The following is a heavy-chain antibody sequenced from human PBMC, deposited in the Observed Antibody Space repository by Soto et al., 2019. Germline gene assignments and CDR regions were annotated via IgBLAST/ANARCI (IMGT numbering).Heavy chain of an antibody. CDR1: GGSISSGGYY. V-gene: IGHV4-31*01. CDR2: IYYSGST. D-gene: IGHD5-12*01. J-gene: IGHJ6*02. CDR3: AASCVACGGFNYYGMDV. Sequence: QVQLQESGPGLVKPSQTLSLTCTVSGGSISSGGYYWSWIRQHPGKGLEWIGYIYYSGSTYYNLPLKSQVTISVDTSKHQFSLKLSSVTAADTAVYYCAASCVACGGFNYYGMDVWGQGTTVTVSS.